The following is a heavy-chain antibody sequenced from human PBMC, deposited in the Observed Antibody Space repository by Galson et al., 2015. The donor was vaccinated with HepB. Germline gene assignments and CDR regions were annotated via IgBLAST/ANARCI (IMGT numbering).Heavy chain of an antibody. V-gene: IGHV3-21*01. Sequence: SLRLPCAASGFTFSSYSMNWVRQAPGKGLEWVSSISSSSSYIYYADSVKGRFTISRDNAKNSLYLQMNSLRAEDTAVYYCARDVGLAYCGGDCYSSDYWGQGTLVTVSS. J-gene: IGHJ4*02. CDR1: GFTFSSYS. CDR2: ISSSSSYI. CDR3: ARDVGLAYCGGDCYSSDY. D-gene: IGHD2-21*02.